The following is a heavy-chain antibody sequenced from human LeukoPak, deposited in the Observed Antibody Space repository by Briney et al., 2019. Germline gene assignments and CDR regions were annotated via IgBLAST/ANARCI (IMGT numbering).Heavy chain of an antibody. CDR2: INHSGST. V-gene: IGHV4-39*07. CDR3: ASRYYDFWSGYLRSNYYYGMDV. J-gene: IGHJ6*02. CDR1: GGSISSGGYY. D-gene: IGHD3-3*01. Sequence: SETLSLTCTVSGGSISSGGYYWSWIRQPPGKGLEWIGEINHSGSTNYNPSLKSRVTISVDTSKNQFSLKLSSVAAADTAVYYCASRYYDFWSGYLRSNYYYGMDVWGQGTTVTVSS.